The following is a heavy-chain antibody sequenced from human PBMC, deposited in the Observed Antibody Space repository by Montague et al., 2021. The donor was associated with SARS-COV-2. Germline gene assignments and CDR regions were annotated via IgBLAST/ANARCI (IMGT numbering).Heavy chain of an antibody. Sequence: SETLSLTCSRLVSWTCSDHVSTLVKTPGRMPYCVCYIYYNGDTKYNPSLQSRVTISIDTSENQFSLRLNSVTAADTAVYFCARGWAFDPWGQGRLVTVSS. J-gene: IGHJ3*01. CDR1: VSWTCSDH. V-gene: IGHV4-59*08. CDR2: IYYNGDT. CDR3: ARGWAFDP. D-gene: IGHD6-19*01.